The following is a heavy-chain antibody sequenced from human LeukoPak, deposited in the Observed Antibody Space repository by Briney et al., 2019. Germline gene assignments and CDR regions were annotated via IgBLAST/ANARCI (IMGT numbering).Heavy chain of an antibody. J-gene: IGHJ5*01. D-gene: IGHD3-10*01. CDR2: IESNGLT. CDR3: ARAVTYFYGSVTYDWFES. CDR1: GFTFSSYW. V-gene: IGHV3-74*01. Sequence: GGSLRLSCAASGFTFSSYWMHWVRQTPGKGLMWVSRIESNGLTLYADSVRDRFTISRDNAKNTVYLQMNSLRADDTAMYYCARAVTYFYGSVTYDWFESWGQGTPVTVSS.